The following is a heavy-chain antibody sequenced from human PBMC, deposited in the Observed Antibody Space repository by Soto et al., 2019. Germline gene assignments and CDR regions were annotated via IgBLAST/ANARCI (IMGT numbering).Heavy chain of an antibody. CDR2: IYYSGST. J-gene: IGHJ4*02. D-gene: IGHD4-17*01. Sequence: PSETLSLTCTVSGGSISSYYWSWIRQPPGKGLEWIGYIYYSGSTNYNPSLKSRVTISVDTSKNQFSLKLSSATAADTAVYYCALLLGPYDYGDHGGDYWGQGTLVTVSS. CDR3: ALLLGPYDYGDHGGDY. V-gene: IGHV4-59*01. CDR1: GGSISSYY.